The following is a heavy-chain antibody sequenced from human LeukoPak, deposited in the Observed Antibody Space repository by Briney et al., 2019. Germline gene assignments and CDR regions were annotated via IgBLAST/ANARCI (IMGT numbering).Heavy chain of an antibody. D-gene: IGHD5-12*01. CDR2: IIPIFGTA. V-gene: IGHV1-69*01. J-gene: IGHJ4*02. CDR3: AIPGYSGYDLVY. Sequence: SVKVSCKASGGTFSSYAISSVRQAPGQGLEWMGGIIPIFGTANYAQKFQGRVTITADESTSTAYMELSSLRSEDTAVYYCAIPGYSGYDLVYWGQGTLVTVSS. CDR1: GGTFSSYA.